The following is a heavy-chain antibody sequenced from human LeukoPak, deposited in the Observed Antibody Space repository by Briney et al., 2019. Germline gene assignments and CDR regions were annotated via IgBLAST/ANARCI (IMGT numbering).Heavy chain of an antibody. CDR1: GFTFSDTW. J-gene: IGHJ4*02. Sequence: GGSLRLSCVGSGFTFSDTWMSWVRQAPGKGPEWVASIKKDGSQKYYVDSVKGRFTISRDNAQNSLYLQMNSLGVEDTAMYSCARGRGGRYYYDSSGLFDYWGQGTLVTVSS. CDR3: ARGRGGRYYYDSSGLFDY. D-gene: IGHD3-22*01. V-gene: IGHV3-7*03. CDR2: IKKDGSQK.